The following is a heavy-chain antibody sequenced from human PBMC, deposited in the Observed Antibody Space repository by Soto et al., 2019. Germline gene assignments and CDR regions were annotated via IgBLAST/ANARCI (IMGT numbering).Heavy chain of an antibody. J-gene: IGHJ4*02. CDR1: GFTVSNNY. CDR2: IYSGGAT. CDR3: ARDGTYNWV. D-gene: IGHD1-1*01. Sequence: EVQLVESGGGLVQPGGSLRLSCAASGFTVSNNYMRWVRQAPGKGLEWVSLIYSGGATYYADSVKGSVTITSDHSKNTLYIHMNSLRAEDTAVYYCARDGTYNWVGGQGILVTVSS. V-gene: IGHV3-66*01.